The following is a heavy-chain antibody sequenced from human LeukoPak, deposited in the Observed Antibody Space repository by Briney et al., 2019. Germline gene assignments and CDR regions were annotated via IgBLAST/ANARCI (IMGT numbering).Heavy chain of an antibody. D-gene: IGHD3-10*01. CDR1: GGSFSGYY. Sequence: PSETLSLTCAVYGGSFSGYYWSWIRQPPGKGLEWIGEINHSGSTNCNPSLKSRVTISVDTSKNQFSLKLSSVTAADTAVYYCARGGYYGSGSYSNYYYYMDVWGKGTTVTVSS. CDR3: ARGGYYGSGSYSNYYYYMDV. V-gene: IGHV4-34*01. J-gene: IGHJ6*03. CDR2: INHSGST.